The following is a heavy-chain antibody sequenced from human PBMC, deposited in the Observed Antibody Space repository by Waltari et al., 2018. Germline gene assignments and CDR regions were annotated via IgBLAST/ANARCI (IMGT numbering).Heavy chain of an antibody. CDR2: NYYRGST. D-gene: IGHD3-16*01. CDR3: AGGGVPLDP. CDR1: GGSISSHY. J-gene: IGHJ5*02. Sequence: QVQLQESGPGLVKPSETLSLTCTVSGGSISSHYWGWVRQPPGKGLEWIGSNYYRGSTTYNPSLKSRVTIAVDTSKNQFSLKLSAVTAADTAVYYCAGGGVPLDPWGQGTLVTVSS. V-gene: IGHV4-59*11.